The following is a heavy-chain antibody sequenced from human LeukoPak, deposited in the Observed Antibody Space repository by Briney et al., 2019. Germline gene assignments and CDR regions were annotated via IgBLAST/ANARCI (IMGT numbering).Heavy chain of an antibody. Sequence: GASVKVSCKPSGYTFTGYYMHLARHAPGPGLEWMGRIKPHSGGTNYVQKFQGRVTMTRDTSISTAYMELSRLRSDDTAVDYCARDPYYYDSSGYYQNYYYYMDVWGKGTTVTVSS. CDR2: IKPHSGGT. J-gene: IGHJ6*03. CDR3: ARDPYYYDSSGYYQNYYYYMDV. V-gene: IGHV1-2*06. D-gene: IGHD3-22*01. CDR1: GYTFTGYY.